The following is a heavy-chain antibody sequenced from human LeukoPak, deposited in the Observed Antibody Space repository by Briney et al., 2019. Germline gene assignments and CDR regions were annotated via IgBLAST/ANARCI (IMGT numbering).Heavy chain of an antibody. CDR1: GGTFSSYA. V-gene: IGHV1-69*05. D-gene: IGHD2-15*01. CDR2: IIPIFGTA. Sequence: GASVKVSCKASGGTFSSYAISWVRQAPGQGLEWMGGIIPIFGTANYAQKFQGRVTITTDESTSTAYMELSSLRSEDTAVYYCASLPSGYCSGGSCYYWGQGTLVTVSS. CDR3: ASLPSGYCSGGSCYY. J-gene: IGHJ4*02.